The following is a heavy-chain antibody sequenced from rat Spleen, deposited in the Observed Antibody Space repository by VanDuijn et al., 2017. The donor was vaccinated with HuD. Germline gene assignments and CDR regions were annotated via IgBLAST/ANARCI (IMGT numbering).Heavy chain of an antibody. Sequence: EVQLVESGGGLVQPGRSLKLSCAASGFTFSNYLMAWVRQAPTKGLEWVASISYDGGGTFYRDSVKGRFTISRDNTKNTLYLQMNSLRSEDTATYYCARCFDLWGQGVMVTVSS. J-gene: IGHJ2*01. CDR1: GFTFSNYL. CDR2: ISYDGGGT. V-gene: IGHV5-29*01. CDR3: ARCFDL.